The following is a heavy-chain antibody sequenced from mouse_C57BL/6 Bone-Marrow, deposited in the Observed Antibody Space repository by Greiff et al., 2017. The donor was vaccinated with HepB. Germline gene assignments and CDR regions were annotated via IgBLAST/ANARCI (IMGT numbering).Heavy chain of an antibody. Sequence: VQLKESEGGLVQPGSSMKLSCTASGFTFSDYYMAWVRQVPEKGLEWVANINYDGSSTYYLDSLKSRFIISRDNAKNILYLQMSSLKSEDTATYYCASISPYYAMDYWGQGTSVTVSS. V-gene: IGHV5-16*01. CDR3: ASISPYYAMDY. CDR2: INYDGSST. CDR1: GFTFSDYY. D-gene: IGHD2-3*01. J-gene: IGHJ4*01.